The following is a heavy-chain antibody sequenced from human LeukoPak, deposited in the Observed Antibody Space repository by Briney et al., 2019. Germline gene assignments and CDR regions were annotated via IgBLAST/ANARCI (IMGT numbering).Heavy chain of an antibody. D-gene: IGHD3-22*01. Sequence: GGSLRLSCAASGFTFSSYAMHWVRQAPGKGLEWVANIKQDGSEKYYVDSVKGRFTISRDNAKNSLYLQMNSLRAEDTAVYYCARVGGYDSSGYYLYYFDYWGQGTLVTVSS. CDR1: GFTFSSYA. CDR2: IKQDGSEK. J-gene: IGHJ4*02. CDR3: ARVGGYDSSGYYLYYFDY. V-gene: IGHV3-7*01.